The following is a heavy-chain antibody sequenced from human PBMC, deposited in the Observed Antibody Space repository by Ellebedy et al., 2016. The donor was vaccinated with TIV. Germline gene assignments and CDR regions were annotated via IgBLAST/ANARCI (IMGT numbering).Heavy chain of an antibody. CDR1: GGSISSHY. V-gene: IGHV4-59*11. Sequence: MPGGSLRLSCTVSGGSISSHYWSWIRQPPGKGLEWIGSIYYSGSTNYNPSLKSRVTIAVDTSKKQISLKLSSVTAADTAVYYCARSSGWDRFDYWGQGTLVTVSS. J-gene: IGHJ4*02. D-gene: IGHD6-19*01. CDR2: IYYSGST. CDR3: ARSSGWDRFDY.